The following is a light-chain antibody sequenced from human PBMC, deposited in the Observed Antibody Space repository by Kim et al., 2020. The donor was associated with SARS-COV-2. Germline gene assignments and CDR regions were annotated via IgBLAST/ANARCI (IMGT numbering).Light chain of an antibody. CDR1: QDITNL. Sequence: DIQMTQSPSAMSASVGDRVTITCRASQDITNLLAWFQQTPGRVPERLIYAASNLQTGVPSRFSGSGSGTEFTLTISNLQPEDFATYYCLQHNNHQRTFGRGTRVDIK. CDR3: LQHNNHQRT. J-gene: IGKJ5*01. V-gene: IGKV1-17*03. CDR2: AAS.